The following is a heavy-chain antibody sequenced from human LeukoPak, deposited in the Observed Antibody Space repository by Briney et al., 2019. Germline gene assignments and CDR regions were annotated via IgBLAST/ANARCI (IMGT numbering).Heavy chain of an antibody. D-gene: IGHD5-18*01. Sequence: PSETLSLTCAVYGGSFSGYYWSWIRQPPGKGLEWIGEINHSGSTNYNPSLKSRVTISVDTSKNQFSLKLSSVTAADTAVYYCAGGIQLWFALGTAFDIWGQGTMVTVSS. V-gene: IGHV4-34*01. J-gene: IGHJ3*02. CDR2: INHSGST. CDR3: AGGIQLWFALGTAFDI. CDR1: GGSFSGYY.